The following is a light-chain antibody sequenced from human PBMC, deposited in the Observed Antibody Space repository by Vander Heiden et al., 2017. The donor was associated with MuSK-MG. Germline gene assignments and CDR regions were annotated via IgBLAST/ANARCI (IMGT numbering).Light chain of an antibody. CDR3: QQNDSTPMYT. V-gene: IGKV1-39*01. Sequence: DIQMTQSPSSLSASVGDRVTITCRASQSISSYLNWYQQKPGKAPKLLIYAASSWQSGVPSRFSGSGSGTDFTLTISSRQPEDFAAYYCQQNDSTPMYTFGQGTKLEIK. CDR1: QSISSY. J-gene: IGKJ2*01. CDR2: AAS.